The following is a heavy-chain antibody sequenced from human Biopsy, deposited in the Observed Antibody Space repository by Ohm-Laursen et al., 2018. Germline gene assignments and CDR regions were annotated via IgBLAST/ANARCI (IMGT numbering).Heavy chain of an antibody. D-gene: IGHD3-22*01. CDR1: GCTISGYY. V-gene: IGHV4-4*07. CDR2: IYCSGSP. CDR3: ARWTPEYDSSRYYLDAFDI. Sequence: SETLSLTYTVSGCTISGYYWSWITQPTGKGLVWIGRIYCSGSPNYNPAPKSPVTLSMDTSKRQYSLKMSFVAAADTAVYYWARWTPEYDSSRYYLDAFDIWGQGTKVTVSS. J-gene: IGHJ3*02.